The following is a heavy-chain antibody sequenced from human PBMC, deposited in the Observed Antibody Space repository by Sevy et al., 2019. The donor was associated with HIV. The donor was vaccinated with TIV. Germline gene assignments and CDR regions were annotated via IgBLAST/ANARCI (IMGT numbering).Heavy chain of an antibody. J-gene: IGHJ4*02. V-gene: IGHV3-23*01. Sequence: GGSLRLSCAASGFTFYSYAMAWVRQAPGKGLEWVSAIRGSGGSTYYADSVKGRFTISRDNSKNTMYLQMNSLRAEDTAVYYCAKATTPRFGVVTFYFDYWGQGTLVTVSS. CDR2: IRGSGGST. CDR3: AKATTPRFGVVTFYFDY. CDR1: GFTFYSYA. D-gene: IGHD3-3*01.